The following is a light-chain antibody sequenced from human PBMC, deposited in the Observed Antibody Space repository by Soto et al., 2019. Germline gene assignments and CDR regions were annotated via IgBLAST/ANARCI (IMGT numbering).Light chain of an antibody. CDR1: SSDVGGYNY. V-gene: IGLV2-14*01. Sequence: QSALTQPASVSGSPGQSITISCTGTSSDVGGYNYVSWYQQHPGKAPKLMIYEVSKRPSGVSNRFSGYKSGNTASLTISGLQAEDEADYYCSSYTSSSTYVFGTGTKLTV. J-gene: IGLJ1*01. CDR3: SSYTSSSTYV. CDR2: EVS.